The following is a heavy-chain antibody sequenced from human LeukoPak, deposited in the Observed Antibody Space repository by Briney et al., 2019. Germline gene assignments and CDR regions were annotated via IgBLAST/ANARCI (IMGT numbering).Heavy chain of an antibody. J-gene: IGHJ4*02. V-gene: IGHV4-61*02. CDR1: GGSISSDNYY. Sequence: SETLSLTCTVSGGSISSDNYYWSWIRQPAGKGLEWIGRIYSSGSTNYNPSLKSRVTISVDTSKNQFSLKLNSVTAADTAVYYCARLPDGNSYLHYWGQGTLVTVSS. CDR2: IYSSGST. D-gene: IGHD4-23*01. CDR3: ARLPDGNSYLHY.